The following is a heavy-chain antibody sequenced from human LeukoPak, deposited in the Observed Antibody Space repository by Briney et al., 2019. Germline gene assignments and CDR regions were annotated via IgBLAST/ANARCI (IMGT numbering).Heavy chain of an antibody. CDR1: GFTFNNYA. V-gene: IGHV3-30-3*01. J-gene: IGHJ4*02. CDR2: ISYDGSNR. CDR3: ARAASGSEYDY. D-gene: IGHD3-10*01. Sequence: GRSLRLSCAASGFTFNNYAMYWVRQAPGKGLEWVAVISYDGSNRYYADSVKGRFTISRDDAKNTLYLQMNSLRAEDTAVYYCARAASGSEYDYWGQGTLVTVSS.